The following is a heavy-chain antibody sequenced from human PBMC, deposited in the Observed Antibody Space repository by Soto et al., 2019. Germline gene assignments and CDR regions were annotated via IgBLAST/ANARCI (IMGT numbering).Heavy chain of an antibody. D-gene: IGHD3-10*01. CDR2: ISGSGDST. J-gene: IGHJ3*02. CDR3: AKGAGANHDAFDI. CDR1: RFTFSSYA. V-gene: IGHV3-23*01. Sequence: EVQLLESGGGLVQPGGSLRLSCAASRFTFSSYAMNWVRQAPGKGLEWVSTISGSGDSTYYADSVKGRFTIPRDNSKNTLYLQMNSLRAEDTAIYYCAKGAGANHDAFDIWGQGTMVTVSS.